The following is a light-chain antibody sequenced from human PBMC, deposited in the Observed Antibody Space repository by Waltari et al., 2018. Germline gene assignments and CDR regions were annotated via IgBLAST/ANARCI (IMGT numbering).Light chain of an antibody. Sequence: QSVLTQPPSVSGAPGQRVIIPCTGSSSNIGGYYAQWYQHLPGTAPKLLIYENNRRPSGISERFSGSQSGTSASLTITGLQSEDEADYYCQSYDSTLSVLFGGGTRLTVL. V-gene: IGLV1-40*01. CDR2: ENN. J-gene: IGLJ2*01. CDR1: SSNIGGYY. CDR3: QSYDSTLSVL.